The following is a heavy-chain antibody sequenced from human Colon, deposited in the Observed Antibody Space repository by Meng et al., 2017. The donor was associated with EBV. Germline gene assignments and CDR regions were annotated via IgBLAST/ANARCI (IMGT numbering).Heavy chain of an antibody. V-gene: IGHV4-30-4*01. Sequence: SAPFLMRPSQLLSPTSTASDGSLNSCYYYWSWIPQPPGKGLEWIGYIYYTGSTYYNPSLKSLFTISMDTSNNQFSLRLSSVTAADTDVYYCARNYYFDYWGQGTLVTVSS. CDR2: IYYTGST. CDR3: ARNYYFDY. CDR1: DGSLNSCYYY. J-gene: IGHJ4*02.